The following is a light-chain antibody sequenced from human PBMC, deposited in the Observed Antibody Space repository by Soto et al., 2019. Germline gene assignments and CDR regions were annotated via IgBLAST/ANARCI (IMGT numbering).Light chain of an antibody. V-gene: IGKV3-11*01. J-gene: IGKJ5*01. CDR1: QSANSN. CDR2: DAS. Sequence: EIVLTQSPASLSLSPGERATLSCRASQSANSNLAWYQHKPGQAPRLLIYDASNRATGIPARFSGSGSGTDFTLTVSSLEPADFAVYYCQHGSDWPPFTFGQGTRLE. CDR3: QHGSDWPPFT.